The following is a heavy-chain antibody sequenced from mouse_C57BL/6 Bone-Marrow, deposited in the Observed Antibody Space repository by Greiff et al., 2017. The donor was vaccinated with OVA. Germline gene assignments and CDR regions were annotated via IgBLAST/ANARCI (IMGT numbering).Heavy chain of an antibody. D-gene: IGHD1-1*01. J-gene: IGHJ2*01. CDR1: GYSFTGYY. Sequence: EVQLQQSGPELVKPGASVKISCKASGYSFTGYYMNWVKQSPEKSLEWIGEINPSTGGTTYNQKFKAKATLTVDKSSSTASTQLKSLTSEDSAVYYCARRAGSSSDYWGQGTTLTVSS. V-gene: IGHV1-42*01. CDR3: ARRAGSSSDY. CDR2: INPSTGGT.